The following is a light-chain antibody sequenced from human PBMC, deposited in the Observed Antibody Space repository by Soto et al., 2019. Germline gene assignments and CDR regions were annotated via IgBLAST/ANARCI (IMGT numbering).Light chain of an antibody. Sequence: IVLTQSPGTLSLSPGERATLSCRASQSISDDFLAWYQQRPGQAPRLLIYVASFRATGIPDRFSGSGSGTEFTLTISRLEPEDAAVYFCQQYWRSPLTFGGGTKVEIK. V-gene: IGKV3-20*01. CDR1: QSISDDF. CDR3: QQYWRSPLT. J-gene: IGKJ4*01. CDR2: VAS.